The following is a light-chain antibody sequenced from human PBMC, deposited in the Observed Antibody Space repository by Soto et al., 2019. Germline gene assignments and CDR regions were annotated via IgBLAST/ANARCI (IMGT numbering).Light chain of an antibody. CDR2: EVT. Sequence: QSALTQPPSASGSPGQSVTISCTGTSSDVGGYNYVSWYQQHPGKAPKLMISEVTKRPSGVPDRFSGSKSGDTASLTVSGLQDEDDSDYICCSYTGSIDLVFGGGTQLTVL. CDR3: CSYTGSIDLV. V-gene: IGLV2-8*01. J-gene: IGLJ3*02. CDR1: SSDVGGYNY.